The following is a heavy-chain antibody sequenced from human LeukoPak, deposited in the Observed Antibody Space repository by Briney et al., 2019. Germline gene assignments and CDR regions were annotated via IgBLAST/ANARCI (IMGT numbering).Heavy chain of an antibody. D-gene: IGHD6-19*01. Sequence: PGGSLRLSCAASGFTFSSYSMNWVRQAPGKGLEYVSAISSNGGSTYYANSVKGRFTISRDNSKNTLYLQMGSLRAEDMAVYYCASSLFGWYAFDIWGQGTMVTVSS. CDR1: GFTFSSYS. V-gene: IGHV3-64*01. CDR2: ISSNGGST. CDR3: ASSLFGWYAFDI. J-gene: IGHJ3*02.